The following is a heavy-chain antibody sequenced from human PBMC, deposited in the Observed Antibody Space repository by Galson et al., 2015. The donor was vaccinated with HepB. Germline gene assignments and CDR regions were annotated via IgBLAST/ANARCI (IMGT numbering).Heavy chain of an antibody. D-gene: IGHD3-10*01. V-gene: IGHV3-74*01. CDR1: GFTFSSYW. CDR2: INSDGSST. CDR3: ARVQWSLTWLGEEYYYGMDV. Sequence: SLRLSCAASGFTFSSYWMHWVRQAPGKGLVWVSRINSDGSSTSYADSVKGRFTISRDNAKNTLYLQMNSLRAEDTAVYYCARVQWSLTWLGEEYYYGMDVWGQGTTVTVSS. J-gene: IGHJ6*02.